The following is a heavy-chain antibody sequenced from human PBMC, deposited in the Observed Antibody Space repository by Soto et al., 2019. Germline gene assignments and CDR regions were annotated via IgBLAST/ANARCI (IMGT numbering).Heavy chain of an antibody. V-gene: IGHV3-21*01. CDR3: ERGACSSPSCQGAFDI. CDR1: GFTFSSYS. CDR2: ISSNSSYI. Sequence: GGSLRLSCAASGFTFSSYSMNWVRQAPGKGLEWVSSISSNSSYIYYADSVKGRFTSSRDNAKNSLYLQMNSLRAEDTDVYSWERGACSSPSCQGAFDIWGQGTLVTVSS. J-gene: IGHJ3*02. D-gene: IGHD2-2*01.